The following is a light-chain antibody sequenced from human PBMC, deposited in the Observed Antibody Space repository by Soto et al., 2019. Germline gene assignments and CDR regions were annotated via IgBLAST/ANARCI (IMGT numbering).Light chain of an antibody. V-gene: IGKV4-1*01. CDR2: WAA. Sequence: DIVMTQSPDSLPVSLGERATINCKSSQSVLYSSNNKNYLAWYQQKPPQPATLLIYWAASRESGVPARFSGSGSGTDFTLTISTLQAEDVAVYYCHQYYTTPRTFGGGTKVDIK. CDR1: QSVLYSSNNKNY. J-gene: IGKJ4*01. CDR3: HQYYTTPRT.